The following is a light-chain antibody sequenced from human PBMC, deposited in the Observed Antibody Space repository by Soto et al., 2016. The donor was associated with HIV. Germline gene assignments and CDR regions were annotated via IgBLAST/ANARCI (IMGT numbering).Light chain of an antibody. J-gene: IGLJ1*01. CDR3: QVWDNSDHYV. CDR2: DDR. V-gene: IGLV3-21*03. Sequence: SYELTQTPSVSVAPGKTATITCGGNNIGTKSVHWYQQKSGQAPVLVVYDDRDRPSRIPERFSGSNSGNTATLIINRVEAGDEADYYCQVWDNSDHYVFGTGTKVSVL. CDR1: NIGTKS.